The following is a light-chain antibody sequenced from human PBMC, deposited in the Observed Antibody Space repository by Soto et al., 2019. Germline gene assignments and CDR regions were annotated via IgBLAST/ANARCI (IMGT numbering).Light chain of an antibody. CDR3: RQNDSIPSLT. CDR1: QGVSSSS. CDR2: GAS. J-gene: IGKJ5*01. V-gene: IGKV3-20*01. Sequence: EIVLTQSPGTLSLSPGERATLSCRASQGVSSSSLAWYQQKPGQAPRLLIYGASSRATDIPDRFRVSGSGKDFTPPISPVEPEDFAVYYCRQNDSIPSLTLGQGARLEIK.